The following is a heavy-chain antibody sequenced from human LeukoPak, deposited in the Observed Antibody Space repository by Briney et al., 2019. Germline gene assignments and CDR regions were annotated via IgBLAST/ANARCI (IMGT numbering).Heavy chain of an antibody. CDR1: GFTFSSYW. CDR2: INQDGSEK. Sequence: GGSLRLSCAASGFTFSSYWMSWVRQAPGKGLEWVANINQDGSEKYYVDSVKGRFTISRDNAKNSLYLQMNSLRAEDTAVDYCARDVATISNWFDPWGQGTLVTVSS. CDR3: ARDVATISNWFDP. V-gene: IGHV3-7*01. J-gene: IGHJ5*02. D-gene: IGHD5-24*01.